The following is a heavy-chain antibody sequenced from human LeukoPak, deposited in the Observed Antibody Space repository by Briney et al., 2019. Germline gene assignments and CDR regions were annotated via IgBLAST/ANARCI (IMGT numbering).Heavy chain of an antibody. D-gene: IGHD3-10*01. CDR2: IYYSGSI. CDR3: AAHYGSGSYYY. CDR1: GGSISSYY. V-gene: IGHV4-59*12. Sequence: KPSETLSLTCTVSGGSISSYYWSWIRQPPGEGLEWIGYIYYSGSIKYNPSLKSRVTISVDTSKNQFSLKLSSVTAADTAVYYCAAHYGSGSYYYWGQGTLVTVSS. J-gene: IGHJ4*02.